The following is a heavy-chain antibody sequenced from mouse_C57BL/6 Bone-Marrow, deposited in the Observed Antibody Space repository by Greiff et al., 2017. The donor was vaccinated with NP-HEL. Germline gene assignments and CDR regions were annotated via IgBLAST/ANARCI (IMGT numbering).Heavy chain of an antibody. D-gene: IGHD2-1*01. Sequence: QVQLQQSGAELMKPGASVKLSCKATGYTFTGYWIEWVKQRPGHGLEWIGEILPGSGSTNYNEKFKGKATFTADNSSNTAYMQLSSLTTEDSDIYYRAILICYGNTRYYFDYWGQGTTLTVSS. J-gene: IGHJ2*01. CDR3: AILICYGNTRYYFDY. CDR1: GYTFTGYW. CDR2: ILPGSGST. V-gene: IGHV1-9*01.